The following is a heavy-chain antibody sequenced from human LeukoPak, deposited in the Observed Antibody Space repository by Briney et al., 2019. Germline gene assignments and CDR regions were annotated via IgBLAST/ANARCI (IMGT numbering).Heavy chain of an antibody. J-gene: IGHJ4*02. CDR3: AKRPKYGNSWIDF. D-gene: IGHD6-13*01. CDR1: GFTFNNFA. V-gene: IGHV3-23*01. CDR2: LSGSGSST. Sequence: GGSLRLSCAASGFTFNNFAMSWVRQAPGKGLDWVSGLSGSGSSTFYADSVRGRFIISRDNSNSTLYLQMNSQKAEDTAAYYCAKRPKYGNSWIDFWGQGTLVTVSS.